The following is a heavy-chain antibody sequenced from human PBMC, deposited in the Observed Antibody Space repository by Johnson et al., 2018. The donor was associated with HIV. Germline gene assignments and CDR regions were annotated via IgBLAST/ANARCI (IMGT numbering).Heavy chain of an antibody. CDR3: ARPAYSGTWTDAFDI. Sequence: VQLVESGGGLVKPGGSLRLSCAASGFTFSDYYMSWIRQAPGKGLEWVSGINRNGGSTGYADSVKGRFTISRDHAKSSLYLQMNSLRAEDTALYYCARPAYSGTWTDAFDIWGQGTMVTVSS. J-gene: IGHJ3*02. CDR2: INRNGGST. D-gene: IGHD1-26*01. CDR1: GFTFSDYY. V-gene: IGHV3-20*04.